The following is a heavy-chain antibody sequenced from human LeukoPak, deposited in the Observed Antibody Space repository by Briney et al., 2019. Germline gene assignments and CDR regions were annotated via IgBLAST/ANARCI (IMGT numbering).Heavy chain of an antibody. V-gene: IGHV3-64*01. CDR2: ISSNGGTT. CDR1: GFTFSTYA. D-gene: IGHD5-18*01. J-gene: IGHJ4*02. Sequence: GGSLRLSCAASGFTFSTYAMHWVRQAPGKGLEYVSAISSNGGTTYYAHSVKGRFTISRDNSKNTLCLQMGSLRAEDMAVYYCARERYSYGCDYWGQGTLVTVSS. CDR3: ARERYSYGCDY.